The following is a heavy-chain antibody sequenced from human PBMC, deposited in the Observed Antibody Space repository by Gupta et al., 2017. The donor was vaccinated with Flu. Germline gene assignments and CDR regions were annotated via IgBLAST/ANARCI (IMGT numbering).Heavy chain of an antibody. Sequence: QVQLQQWGAGLLKPSETLSLTCAVYGGSFSGYYWSWIRQPPGKGLEWIGEINHSGSTNYNPSLKSRVTISVDTSKNQFSLKLSSVTAADTAVYYCARGRIYYGSGEYGMDVWGQGTTVTVSS. CDR1: GGSFSGYY. CDR3: ARGRIYYGSGEYGMDV. D-gene: IGHD3-10*01. J-gene: IGHJ6*02. CDR2: INHSGST. V-gene: IGHV4-34*01.